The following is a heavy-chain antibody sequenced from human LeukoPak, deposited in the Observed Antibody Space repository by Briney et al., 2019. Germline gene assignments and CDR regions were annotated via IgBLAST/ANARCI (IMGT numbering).Heavy chain of an antibody. J-gene: IGHJ4*02. V-gene: IGHV1-46*01. Sequence: ASVKVSCKASGYTFTSYYMHWMRQAPGQGLEWMGIINPSGGSTSYAQKFQGRVTMTRDTSTSTVYMELSSLRSEDTAVYYCARIEVVTGEFDYWGQGTLVTVSS. D-gene: IGHD2-21*02. CDR3: ARIEVVTGEFDY. CDR1: GYTFTSYY. CDR2: INPSGGST.